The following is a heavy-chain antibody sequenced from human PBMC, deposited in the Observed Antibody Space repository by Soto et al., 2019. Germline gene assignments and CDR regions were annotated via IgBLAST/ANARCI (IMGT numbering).Heavy chain of an antibody. V-gene: IGHV3-23*01. CDR2: ISGSGGST. CDR1: GLTFSSYA. CDR3: AKFSVPGSYDRPDY. J-gene: IGHJ4*02. Sequence: GGSLRLSCAASGLTFSSYAMSWVRQAPGKGLEWVSAISGSGGSTYYADSVKGRFTISRDNSKNTLYLQMNTLRAEDTAVYYCAKFSVPGSYDRPDYWGQGTLVTVSS. D-gene: IGHD3-22*01.